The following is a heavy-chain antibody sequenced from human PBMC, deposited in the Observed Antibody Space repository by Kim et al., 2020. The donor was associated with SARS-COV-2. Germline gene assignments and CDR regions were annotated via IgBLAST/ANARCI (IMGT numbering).Heavy chain of an antibody. J-gene: IGHJ4*02. CDR3: ARANNYYGSGSYYF. V-gene: IGHV4-30-2*05. Sequence: NPARKSRVTLSADTSKNQFSLKLSSVTAADTAVYYCARANNYYGSGSYYFWGQGTLVTVSS. D-gene: IGHD3-10*01.